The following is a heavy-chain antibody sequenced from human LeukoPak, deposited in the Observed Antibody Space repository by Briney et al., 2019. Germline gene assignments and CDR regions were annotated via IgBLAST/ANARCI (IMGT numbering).Heavy chain of an antibody. D-gene: IGHD1-26*01. CDR1: GGSISSYY. Sequence: SETLSLTCTVSGGSISSYYWSWIRQPPGKGLEWIGYINWSTNYNPSLKSRVTISVDTSKNQFPLKLNSVTAADTAVYFCAREIGTYPYYFEYWGQGTLVTVSS. CDR3: AREIGTYPYYFEY. CDR2: INWST. J-gene: IGHJ4*02. V-gene: IGHV4-59*01.